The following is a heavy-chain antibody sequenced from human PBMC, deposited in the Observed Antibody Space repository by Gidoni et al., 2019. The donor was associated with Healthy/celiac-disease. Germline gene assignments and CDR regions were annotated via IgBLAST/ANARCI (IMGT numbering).Heavy chain of an antibody. V-gene: IGHV4-34*01. Sequence: HVHLQQWGTGLLKPSETLSLTCAVYGGSLSGYYWSGVRQPPGNGLEWFGEINHSVSTNYNPSLQSRVTISLDTSKNQFSRQLSSVTAADTAVYYCAREPGVDAFDIWGQGTMVTVSS. CDR3: AREPGVDAFDI. CDR1: GGSLSGYY. J-gene: IGHJ3*02. CDR2: INHSVST. D-gene: IGHD7-27*01.